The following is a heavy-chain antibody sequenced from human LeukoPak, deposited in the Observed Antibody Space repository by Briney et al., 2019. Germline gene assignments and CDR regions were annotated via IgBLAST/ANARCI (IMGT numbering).Heavy chain of an antibody. Sequence: ASETLSLTCTVSGGSISSGGYYWSWIRQHPGKGLEWIGYIYYSGSTYYNPSLKSRVTISVDTSKNQFSLKLSSVTAADTAVYYCAGDRHIGWELVPIGMDVWGQGTTVTVSS. D-gene: IGHD1-26*01. CDR2: IYYSGST. CDR1: GGSISSGGYY. CDR3: AGDRHIGWELVPIGMDV. V-gene: IGHV4-31*03. J-gene: IGHJ6*02.